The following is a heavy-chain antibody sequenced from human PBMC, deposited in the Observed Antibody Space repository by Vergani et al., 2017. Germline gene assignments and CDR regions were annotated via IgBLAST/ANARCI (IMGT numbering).Heavy chain of an antibody. J-gene: IGHJ4*02. V-gene: IGHV4-59*01. D-gene: IGHD3-10*01. Sequence: QVQLQESGPGLVKPSETLSLTCTVSGGSISSYYWSWIRQPPGKGLEWIGYIYYSGSTNYNPSLKSRVPISVDTSKNQFSLKLSSVTAADTAVYYCASTDYYGSGSHDYWGQGTLVTVSS. CDR3: ASTDYYGSGSHDY. CDR2: IYYSGST. CDR1: GGSISSYY.